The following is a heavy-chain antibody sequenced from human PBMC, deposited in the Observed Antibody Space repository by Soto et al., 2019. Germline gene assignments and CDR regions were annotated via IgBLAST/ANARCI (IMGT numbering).Heavy chain of an antibody. CDR3: AKSAPMDAGDKYYYDF. V-gene: IGHV1-69*13. CDR1: GGTFSTFG. D-gene: IGHD4-17*01. Sequence: SVKVSCKASGGTFSTFGISWVRQAPGQGLEWMGGIIPFFGTARYSQKFEDRITITADESTNTVYMDLRSLTSEDTAMYYCAKSAPMDAGDKYYYDFWGQGALVTVSS. CDR2: IIPFFGTA. J-gene: IGHJ4*02.